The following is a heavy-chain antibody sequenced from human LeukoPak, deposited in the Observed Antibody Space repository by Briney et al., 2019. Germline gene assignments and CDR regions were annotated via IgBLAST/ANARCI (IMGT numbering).Heavy chain of an antibody. Sequence: ASVKVSCKASGYTFTSYAMHWVRQAPGQRLEWMGWINAGNGNTKYSQKFQGRVTITRDTSASTAYMELSSLRSEDTAVYYCARALPVVRGVILNWFDPWGQGTLVTVSS. J-gene: IGHJ5*02. CDR1: GYTFTSYA. V-gene: IGHV1-3*01. CDR2: INAGNGNT. CDR3: ARALPVVRGVILNWFDP. D-gene: IGHD3-10*01.